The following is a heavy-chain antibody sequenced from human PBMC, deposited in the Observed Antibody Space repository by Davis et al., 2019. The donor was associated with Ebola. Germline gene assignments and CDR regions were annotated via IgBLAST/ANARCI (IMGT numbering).Heavy chain of an antibody. D-gene: IGHD5-18*01. CDR3: AREGRGYMYGFDY. Sequence: GESLKISCAASNFPFSDYFMGWIRQAPGKGLEWISYISNSASYTNYADSLKGRFTISRDNAKNSLYLQMNSLRAEDTAVYYCAREGRGYMYGFDYWGQGALVTVSS. V-gene: IGHV3-11*06. CDR2: ISNSASYT. CDR1: NFPFSDYF. J-gene: IGHJ4*02.